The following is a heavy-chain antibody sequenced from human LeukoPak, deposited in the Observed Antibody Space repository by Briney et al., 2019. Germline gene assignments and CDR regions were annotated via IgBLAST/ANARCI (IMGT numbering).Heavy chain of an antibody. CDR1: GGSISSYY. J-gene: IGHJ4*02. D-gene: IGHD5-18*01. V-gene: IGHV4-59*08. CDR2: IYYSGST. Sequence: SETLSLTCTVSGGSISSYYWSWIQQPPGKGLEWIGYIYYSGSTNYNPSLKSRATISVDTSKNQFSLKLSSVTAADTAVYYCARHGYSYGFDYWGQGTLVTVSS. CDR3: ARHGYSYGFDY.